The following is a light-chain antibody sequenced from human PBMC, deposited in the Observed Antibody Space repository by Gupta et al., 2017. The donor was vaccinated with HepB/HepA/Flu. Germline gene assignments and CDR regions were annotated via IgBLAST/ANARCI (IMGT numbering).Light chain of an antibody. CDR2: GAS. V-gene: IGKV3-20*01. Sequence: EIVLTQSPGTMSLSPGERATLSCRASQSVSSYLAWYQQKPGQAPRFLIYGASTTATGIPARFSGSGSGTDFTLTISRLEPEDFAVYYCQQYDGTPRTFGQGTKVEIK. J-gene: IGKJ1*01. CDR3: QQYDGTPRT. CDR1: QSVSSY.